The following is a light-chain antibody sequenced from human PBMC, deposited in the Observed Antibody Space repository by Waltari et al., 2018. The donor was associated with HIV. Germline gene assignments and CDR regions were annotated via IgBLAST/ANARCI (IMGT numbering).Light chain of an antibody. V-gene: IGLV2-8*01. CDR2: EVT. CDR3: SSYGDSLRVL. CDR1: STDLGAYDS. Sequence: QSALTQPPSASGSLGQSVTISCTGSSTDLGAYDSVSWFQQHPRRAPKLLLYEVTRRPSTGSDRFSGSRSGSTAFLTVAGLQPDDEATYFCSSYGDSLRVLFGGGTNVTVL. J-gene: IGLJ3*02.